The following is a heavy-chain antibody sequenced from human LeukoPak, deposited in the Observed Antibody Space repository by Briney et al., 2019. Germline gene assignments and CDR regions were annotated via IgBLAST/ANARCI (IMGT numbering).Heavy chain of an antibody. CDR2: IIPIFGTA. V-gene: IGHV1-69*13. CDR1: GGTFSSYA. Sequence: ASVKVSCKASGGTFSSYAISWVRQAPGQGLEWMGGIIPIFGTANYAQKFQGRVTITADESTSTAYMELSSLRSEDTAVYYCASPRRIFGVVTPYYFDYWGQGTLVTVSS. CDR3: ASPRRIFGVVTPYYFDY. D-gene: IGHD3-3*01. J-gene: IGHJ4*02.